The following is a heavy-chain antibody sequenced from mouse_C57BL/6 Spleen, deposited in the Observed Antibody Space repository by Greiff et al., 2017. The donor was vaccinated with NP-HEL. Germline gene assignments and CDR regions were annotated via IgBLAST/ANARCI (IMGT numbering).Heavy chain of an antibody. CDR2: INIGGGNT. CDR1: GFTFSTYT. J-gene: IGHJ3*01. V-gene: IGHV5-9*01. CDR3: TRQGLTWFAY. Sequence: DVKLQESGGGFVKPGGSLKLSCAASGFTFSTYTMSWVRQTPEKRLEWVATINIGGGNTYYPDSVRGRFTISSDNAKNTLYLQMSSLRSEDTALYYCTRQGLTWFAYWGQGTLVTVSA.